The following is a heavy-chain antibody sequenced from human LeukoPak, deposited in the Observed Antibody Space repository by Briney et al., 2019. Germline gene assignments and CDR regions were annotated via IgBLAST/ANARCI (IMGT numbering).Heavy chain of an antibody. D-gene: IGHD3-10*01. V-gene: IGHV3-21*01. Sequence: PGGSLRLSCAASGFTVSSNYMSWVRQAPGKGLEWVSSISGHSSYIYYADSMKGRFTISRDNAKNSLYLQMNSLRAEDTAVYYCARDITMVRGVLSGGMDVWGQGTTVTVSS. CDR2: ISGHSSYI. CDR1: GFTVSSNY. J-gene: IGHJ6*02. CDR3: ARDITMVRGVLSGGMDV.